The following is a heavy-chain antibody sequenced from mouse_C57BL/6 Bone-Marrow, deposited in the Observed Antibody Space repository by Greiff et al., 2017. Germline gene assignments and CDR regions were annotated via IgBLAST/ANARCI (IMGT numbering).Heavy chain of an antibody. J-gene: IGHJ4*01. CDR2: IHPNSGST. V-gene: IGHV1-64*01. D-gene: IGHD3-1*01. CDR3: AKGSANRAVIVDY. Sequence: QVQLQQPGAELVKPGASVKLSCKASGYTFTSYWMHWVKQRPGQGLEWIGMIHPNSGSTNYNEKFKSKATLTVDKSSSTAYMQLSSLTSEDSAVYYWAKGSANRAVIVDYWGQGTSVTVSS. CDR1: GYTFTSYW.